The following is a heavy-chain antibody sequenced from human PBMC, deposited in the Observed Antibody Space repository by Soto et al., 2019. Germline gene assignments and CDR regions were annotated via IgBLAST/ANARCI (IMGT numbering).Heavy chain of an antibody. CDR2: ISSSGSTI. D-gene: IGHD3-22*01. CDR1: GFTFGSYE. Sequence: GGSLRLSCAASGFTFGSYEMNWVRQAPGKGLEWVSYISSSGSTIYYADSVKGRFTISRDNAKNSLYLQMNSLRAEDTAVYYCARGDYYYDSRLYFDYWGHGTLVTVSS. CDR3: ARGDYYYDSRLYFDY. J-gene: IGHJ4*01. V-gene: IGHV3-48*03.